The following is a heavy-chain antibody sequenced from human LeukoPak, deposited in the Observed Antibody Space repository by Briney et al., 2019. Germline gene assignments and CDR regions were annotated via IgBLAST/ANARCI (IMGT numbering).Heavy chain of an antibody. Sequence: LRLSCAASGFTFSDYYMSWIRQHPGKGLEWIGYIYYTGITSYNPSLKSRVTMSVDTSMNQVSLKVTSLTAADTAVYYCAASSGVTLGRFWGQGALVTVSS. J-gene: IGHJ4*02. CDR1: GFTFSDYY. CDR2: IYYTGIT. CDR3: AASSGVTLGRF. D-gene: IGHD3-16*01. V-gene: IGHV4-31*02.